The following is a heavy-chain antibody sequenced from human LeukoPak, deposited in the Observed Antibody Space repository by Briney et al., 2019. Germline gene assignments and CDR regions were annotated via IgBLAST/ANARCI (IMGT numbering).Heavy chain of an antibody. CDR1: GLTFSSYG. J-gene: IGHJ6*02. D-gene: IGHD6-13*01. Sequence: PGGSLRLSCAASGLTFSSYGMHWVRQAPGKGLEWVAVISYDGSNKYYADSVKGRFTISRDNSKNTLYLQMNSLRAEDTAVYYCAKAPSSILGTVAGMDVWGQGTTVTVSS. CDR2: ISYDGSNK. V-gene: IGHV3-30*18. CDR3: AKAPSSILGTVAGMDV.